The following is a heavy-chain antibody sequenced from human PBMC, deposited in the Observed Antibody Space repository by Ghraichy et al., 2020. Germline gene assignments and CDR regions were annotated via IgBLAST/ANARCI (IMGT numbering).Heavy chain of an antibody. V-gene: IGHV3-23*01. CDR1: GFIFSKYA. CDR3: AKDRRQWLVSIDAFND. Sequence: GGSLRLSCTASGFIFSKYAVTWVRQAPGKGLEWVPVISGNGDITYYTDSVKGRFTISRDNSKNTFYLQMNSLRVEDTAVYYCAKDRRQWLVSIDAFNDWGQGTMVTVSS. D-gene: IGHD6-19*01. CDR2: ISGNGDIT. J-gene: IGHJ3*01.